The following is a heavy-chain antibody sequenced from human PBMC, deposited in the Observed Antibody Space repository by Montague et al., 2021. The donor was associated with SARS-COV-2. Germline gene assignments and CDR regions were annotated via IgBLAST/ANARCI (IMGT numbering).Heavy chain of an antibody. CDR2: IYYTGST. Sequence: SDTLSLTCTVSGDSISGFYWSWIRQSPGKGLEWIGYIYYTGSTNYLPHLNSRISMSVDTFRNELSLKLSSVTAADTALYYCARFTTSGFEYWGQGILVTVSS. D-gene: IGHD2-2*01. CDR1: GDSISGFY. CDR3: ARFTTSGFEY. V-gene: IGHV4-59*07. J-gene: IGHJ4*02.